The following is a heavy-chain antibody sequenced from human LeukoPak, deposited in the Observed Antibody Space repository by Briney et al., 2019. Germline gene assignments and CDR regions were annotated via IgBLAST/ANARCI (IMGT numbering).Heavy chain of an antibody. Sequence: ASVKVSCKVSGYTISEVSIHWVRQAPGKGLEWMGGLDPEDDKRFYAQKFQGRVTMTRDTSTSTVYMELSSLRSEDTAVYYCARDGAVAAFDIWGQGTMVTVSS. CDR3: ARDGAVAAFDI. J-gene: IGHJ3*02. CDR1: GYTISEVS. V-gene: IGHV1-24*01. D-gene: IGHD6-19*01. CDR2: LDPEDDKR.